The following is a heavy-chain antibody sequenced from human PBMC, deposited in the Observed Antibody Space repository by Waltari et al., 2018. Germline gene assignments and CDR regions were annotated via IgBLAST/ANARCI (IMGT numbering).Heavy chain of an antibody. CDR3: ARVRVVMGEGVY. V-gene: IGHV3-48*03. D-gene: IGHD2-15*01. CDR2: ISSSGSTK. Sequence: EVRLVESGGNLVQPGGSLRLSCAASGVSFSSDEMNWVRQAPGGGLEWVSYISSSGSTKYYADSVKGRFTISRDNAKDSLYLQMNSLRADDTAVYYCARVRVVMGEGVYWGQGTLVTVSS. J-gene: IGHJ4*02. CDR1: GVSFSSDE.